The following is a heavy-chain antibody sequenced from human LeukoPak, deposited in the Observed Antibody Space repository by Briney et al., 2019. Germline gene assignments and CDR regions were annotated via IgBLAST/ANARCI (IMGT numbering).Heavy chain of an antibody. CDR3: ARDGSSGFVYYYYYMDV. V-gene: IGHV3-23*01. CDR1: GFTFSSYG. CDR2: ISGSGGST. J-gene: IGHJ6*03. D-gene: IGHD6-19*01. Sequence: GGSLRLSCAASGFTFSSYGMSWVRQAPGKGLEWVSAISGSGGSTYYADSVKGRFTISRDNSKNTLYLQMNSLRAEDTAVYYCARDGSSGFVYYYYYMDVWGKGTTVTVSS.